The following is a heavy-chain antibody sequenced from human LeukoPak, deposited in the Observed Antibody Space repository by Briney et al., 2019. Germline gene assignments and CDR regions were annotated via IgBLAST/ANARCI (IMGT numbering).Heavy chain of an antibody. D-gene: IGHD3-16*01. CDR3: ARDRINGPFDY. CDR2: IYYSGST. V-gene: IGHV4-31*03. Sequence: SETLSLTCTVSGGSISSGGYYWSWIRQHPGKGLEWIGYIYYSGSTYHTPSLKSRVIISVDMSKNQFSLKLSSVTAADTAVYYCARDRINGPFDYWGQGTLVTVSS. CDR1: GGSISSGGYY. J-gene: IGHJ4*02.